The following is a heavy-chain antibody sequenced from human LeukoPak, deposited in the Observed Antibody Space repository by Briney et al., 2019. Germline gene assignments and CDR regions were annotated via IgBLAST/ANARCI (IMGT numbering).Heavy chain of an antibody. CDR3: ARPREYYGSGNKKNAFDI. Sequence: ASVKVSCKASGYTFTGHYMHWVRQAPGQGLEWMGWINPNSGGTNYAQKFQGRVTMTRDTSISTAYMELSRLRSDDTAVYYCARPREYYGSGNKKNAFDIWGQGTMVTVSS. CDR2: INPNSGGT. CDR1: GYTFTGHY. D-gene: IGHD3-10*01. V-gene: IGHV1-2*02. J-gene: IGHJ3*02.